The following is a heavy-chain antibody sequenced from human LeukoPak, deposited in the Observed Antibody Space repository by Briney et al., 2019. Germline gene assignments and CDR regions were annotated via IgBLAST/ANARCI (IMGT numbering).Heavy chain of an antibody. V-gene: IGHV3-23*01. D-gene: IGHD4-23*01. CDR1: GFTFSSYG. CDR2: ISGSGGST. CDR3: ANKVGGYFQH. Sequence: GRSLRLSCAASGFTFSSYGMHWVRKAPGKGLEWVSAISGSGGSTYYADSVKGRFTISRDNSKNTLYLQMNSLRAEDTAVYYYANKVGGYFQHWGQGTLVTVSS. J-gene: IGHJ1*01.